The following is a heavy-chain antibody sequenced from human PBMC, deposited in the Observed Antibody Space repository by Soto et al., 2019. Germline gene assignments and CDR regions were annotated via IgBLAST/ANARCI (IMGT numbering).Heavy chain of an antibody. V-gene: IGHV3-48*03. CDR1: GFTFSSYE. CDR2: ISSCGGTI. Sequence: EVQLVESGGGLVQPGGSLRLSCAASGFTFSSYEMNWVRQAPGKGLEWVSYISSCGGTIYYADSVKGRFTISRDNAKNSLYLQMNSLRAEDTAVYYCARDRRGDGVHNVDYWGQGTLVTVSS. CDR3: ARDRRGDGVHNVDY. D-gene: IGHD3-10*01. J-gene: IGHJ4*02.